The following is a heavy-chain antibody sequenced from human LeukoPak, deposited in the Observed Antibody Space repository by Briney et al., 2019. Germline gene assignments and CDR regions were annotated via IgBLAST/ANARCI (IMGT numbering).Heavy chain of an antibody. V-gene: IGHV3-30*04. Sequence: GGSLRLSCAASGFTFSSYAMHWVRQAPGKGLEWVAVISYDGSNKYYADSVKGRFTISRDNSKNTLYLQMNSLRAEDTAVYYCAKGRTNDYWGQGTLVTVSS. CDR1: GFTFSSYA. CDR3: AKGRTNDY. J-gene: IGHJ4*02. D-gene: IGHD1/OR15-1a*01. CDR2: ISYDGSNK.